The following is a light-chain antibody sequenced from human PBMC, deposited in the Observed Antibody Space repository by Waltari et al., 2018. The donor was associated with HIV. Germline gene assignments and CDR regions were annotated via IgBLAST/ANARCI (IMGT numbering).Light chain of an antibody. CDR1: SRDVGSYNV. J-gene: IGLJ1*01. Sequence: QSALTQPASVSGSPGQSITISCTGTSRDVGSYNVVSWYQQHPGKAPKLLFYEVTKGPSGVSNSYSDSKPVTTASVIFSGLQAEDDAAYYCCSEAGRSTHVFGTGTNVTVL. CDR3: CSEAGRSTHV. V-gene: IGLV2-23*02. CDR2: EVT.